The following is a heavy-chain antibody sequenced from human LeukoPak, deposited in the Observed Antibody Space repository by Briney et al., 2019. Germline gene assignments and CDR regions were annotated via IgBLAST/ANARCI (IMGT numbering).Heavy chain of an antibody. CDR3: ARGFFYFDY. J-gene: IGHJ4*02. CDR1: GYSISRGYY. CDR2: IYHRGST. V-gene: IGHV4-38-2*01. D-gene: IGHD3-3*01. Sequence: PSETLSLTCALSGYSISRGYYWGWIRQPPGKGLEWIGSIYHRGSTYYNPPLNARVTISVDTSKHQFSLKLSSLRPADTPISYFARGFFYFDYWGQGTLVTVSS.